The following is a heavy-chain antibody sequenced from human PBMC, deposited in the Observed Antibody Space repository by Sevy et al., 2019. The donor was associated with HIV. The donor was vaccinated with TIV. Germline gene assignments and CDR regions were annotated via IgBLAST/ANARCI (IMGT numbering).Heavy chain of an antibody. D-gene: IGHD3-16*01. J-gene: IGHJ3*02. V-gene: IGHV1-58*01. CDR3: ATEDMTRFGGTWRVFDM. Sequence: ASVKVSCKASGFTFTSSAVEWVRQARGQRLEWIGWVVVGSGVTDYAQNFQERVTITTDMSTKTAYMELRSLTSEDTAVYSCATEDMTRFGGTWRVFDMWGQGTMVTVSS. CDR2: VVVGSGVT. CDR1: GFTFTSSA.